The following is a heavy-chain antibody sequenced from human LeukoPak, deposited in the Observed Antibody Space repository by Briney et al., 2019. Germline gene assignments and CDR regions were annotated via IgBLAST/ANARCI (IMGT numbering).Heavy chain of an antibody. J-gene: IGHJ6*03. Sequence: SETLSLTCAVYGGSFNGYYWSWIRQPPGKGLEWIGEINHSGSTNYNPSLKSRVTISVDTSKNQFSLKLSSVTAADTAVYYCARARDYGFYMDVWGKGTTVTVSS. CDR3: ARARDYGFYMDV. CDR1: GGSFNGYY. CDR2: INHSGST. V-gene: IGHV4-34*01. D-gene: IGHD4-17*01.